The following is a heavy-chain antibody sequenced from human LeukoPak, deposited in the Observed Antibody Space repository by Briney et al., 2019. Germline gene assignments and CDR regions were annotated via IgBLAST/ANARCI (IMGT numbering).Heavy chain of an antibody. CDR3: ARAPLYYYDSSGYSPDAFDI. V-gene: IGHV4-59*12. Sequence: SETLSLTCTVSGGSISSYYWSWIRQPPGKGLEWIGYIYYSGSTNYNPSLKSRVTISVDTSKNQFSLKLSSVTAADTAVYYCARAPLYYYDSSGYSPDAFDIWGQGTMVTVSS. CDR2: IYYSGST. D-gene: IGHD3-22*01. CDR1: GGSISSYY. J-gene: IGHJ3*02.